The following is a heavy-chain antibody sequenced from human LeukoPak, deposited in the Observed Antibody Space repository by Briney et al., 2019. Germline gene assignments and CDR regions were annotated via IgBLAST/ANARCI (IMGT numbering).Heavy chain of an antibody. CDR3: AAYYGSGIS. CDR1: GFTFSSYS. CDR2: ISSSSSTI. J-gene: IGHJ4*02. D-gene: IGHD3-10*01. Sequence: GGSLRLSCAASGFTFSSYSMNWVRQAPGKGLEWVSYISSSSSTIYYADSVKGRFTISRDNAKNSLYLQMNSLRAEDTAVYYCAAYYGSGISWGQGTLVTVSS. V-gene: IGHV3-48*01.